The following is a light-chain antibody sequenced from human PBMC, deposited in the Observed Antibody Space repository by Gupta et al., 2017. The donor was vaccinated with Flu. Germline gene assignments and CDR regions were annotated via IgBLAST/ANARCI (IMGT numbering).Light chain of an antibody. CDR2: DAS. CDR1: QSVGTY. V-gene: IGKV3-11*01. CDR3: QQRSNWPPIT. J-gene: IGKJ5*01. Sequence: ASQSVGTYLAWYQQKPGQAPRLLIYDASNRATGIPARFGGSGSGTDFTLTISSLEPEDFAVYYCQQRSNWPPITFGQGTRLEIK.